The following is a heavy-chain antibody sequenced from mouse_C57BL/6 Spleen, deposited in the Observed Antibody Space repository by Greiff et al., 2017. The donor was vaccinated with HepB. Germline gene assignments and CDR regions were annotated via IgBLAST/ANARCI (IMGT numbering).Heavy chain of an antibody. CDR1: GYTFTDYY. D-gene: IGHD1-1*01. CDR2: INPYNGGT. Sequence: VQLKQSGPVLVKPGASVKMSCKASGYTFTDYYMNWVKQSHGKSLEWIGVINPYNGGTSYNQKFKGKATLTVDKSSSTAYMELNSLTSEDSAVYYCARRGGPTVVATGYFDYWGQGTTLTVSS. V-gene: IGHV1-19*01. CDR3: ARRGGPTVVATGYFDY. J-gene: IGHJ2*01.